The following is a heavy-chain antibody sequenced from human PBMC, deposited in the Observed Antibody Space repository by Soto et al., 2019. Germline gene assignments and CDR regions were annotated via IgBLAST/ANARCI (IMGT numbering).Heavy chain of an antibody. V-gene: IGHV4-39*01. CDR2: IYYSGST. J-gene: IGHJ6*03. CDR1: GGSISSSSYY. CDR3: GRVNYYYYMDV. Sequence: QLQLQESGPGLVKPSETLSLTCTVSGGSISSSSYYWGWIRQPPGTGLEWIGSIYYSGSTYYNPSLKSRVAISVDTSKNQFSLKLSSVTAADTAVYYCGRVNYYYYMDVWGKGTTVTVSS.